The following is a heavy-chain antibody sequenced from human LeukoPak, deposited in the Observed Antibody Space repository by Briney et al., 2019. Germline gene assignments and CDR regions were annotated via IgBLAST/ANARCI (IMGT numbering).Heavy chain of an antibody. J-gene: IGHJ4*02. V-gene: IGHV3-21*01. CDR2: ISSSSSYI. CDR1: GFTFSSYS. CDR3: AAGTGCDY. D-gene: IGHD6-13*01. Sequence: PGGSLRLSCAASGFTFSSYSMNWVRQAPGKGLGWVSSISSSSSYIYYADSVKGRFTIARDNAKNSLYLQMNSLRAEDTAVYYCAAGTGCDYWGQGTLVTVSS.